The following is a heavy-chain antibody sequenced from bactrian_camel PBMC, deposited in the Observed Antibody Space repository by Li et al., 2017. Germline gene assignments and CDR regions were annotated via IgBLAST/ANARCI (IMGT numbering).Heavy chain of an antibody. CDR3: AVDRPIRLVAPIITFRKIQNCGDTDDLY. Sequence: VQLVESGGGSVQAGGSLRLSCAASEYSVRATCMVWFRQAPGKEKEGVALIRGDSTTTYTDSVKGRFAISRDNGENAVRLRMSALSPRDTAVYFCAVDRPIRLVAPIITFRKIQNCGDTDDLYWGQGTQVTVS. D-gene: IGHD7*01. CDR2: IRGDSTT. J-gene: IGHJ4*01. V-gene: IGHV3S53*01. CDR1: EYSVRATC.